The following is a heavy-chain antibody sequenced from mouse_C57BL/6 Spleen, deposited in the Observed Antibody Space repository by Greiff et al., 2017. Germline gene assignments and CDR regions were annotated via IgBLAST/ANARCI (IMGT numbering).Heavy chain of an antibody. CDR2: ISDGGSYT. V-gene: IGHV5-4*03. CDR1: GFTFSSYA. Sequence: EVKLMESGGGLVKPGGSLKLSCAASGFTFSSYAMSWVRQTPEKRLEWVATISDGGSYTYYPDNVKGRFTISRDNAKNNLYLQMSHLKSEDTAMYYCARGEITTVVATDAMDYWGQGTSVTVSS. D-gene: IGHD1-1*01. CDR3: ARGEITTVVATDAMDY. J-gene: IGHJ4*01.